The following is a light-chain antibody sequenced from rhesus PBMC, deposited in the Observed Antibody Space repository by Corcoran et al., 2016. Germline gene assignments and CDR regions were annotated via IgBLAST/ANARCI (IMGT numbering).Light chain of an antibody. J-gene: IGKJ1*01. V-gene: IGKV1-33*02. CDR2: AAS. CDR1: QGISNW. CDR3: QQHDRNPWT. Sequence: DIQMTQSPSSLSASVGDRVTITCQASQGISNWLAWYQQKPGKAPNLLIYAASSLQSGVPSWFSGSGSRTEFTITFSSLQPEDFATYFCQQHDRNPWTFGQGTKVEIK.